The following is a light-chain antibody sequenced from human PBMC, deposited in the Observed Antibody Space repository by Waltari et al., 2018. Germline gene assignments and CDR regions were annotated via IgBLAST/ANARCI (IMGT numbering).Light chain of an antibody. CDR3: SSYAGNNNFL. V-gene: IGLV2-8*01. CDR2: EVF. CDR1: SSDVGAYNY. Sequence: QSALTQPPSASGSPGQSVTIFCTGTSSDVGAYNYVSWYQQHPGKAPKLMIDEVFKRPSGVPERFSGSKSGSTASLTVSGLQAEDEADYYCSSYAGNNNFLFGGGTKLTVL. J-gene: IGLJ2*01.